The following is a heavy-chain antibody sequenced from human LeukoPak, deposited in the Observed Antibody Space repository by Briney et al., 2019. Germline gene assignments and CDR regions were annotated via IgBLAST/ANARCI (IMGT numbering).Heavy chain of an antibody. CDR1: GFTFSSYA. V-gene: IGHV3-30-3*01. CDR3: AKANEADDYYDPAFDY. D-gene: IGHD3-22*01. J-gene: IGHJ4*02. CDR2: ISYDGSNK. Sequence: GGSLRLSCAASGFTFSSYAMHWVRQAPGKGLEWVAVISYDGSNKYYADSVKGRFTISRDNSKNTLYLQMNSLRAEDTAVYYCAKANEADDYYDPAFDYWGQGTLVTVSS.